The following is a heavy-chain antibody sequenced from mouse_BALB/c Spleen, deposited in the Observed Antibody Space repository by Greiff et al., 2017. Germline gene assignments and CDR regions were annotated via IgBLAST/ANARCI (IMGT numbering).Heavy chain of an antibody. CDR1: GYTFTNYW. J-gene: IGHJ1*01. Sequence: QVQLKQSGAELVRPGTSVKMSCKAAGYTFTNYWIGWVKQRPGHGLEWIGDIYPGGGYTNYNEKYKGKATLTADTSSSTAYMQLSSLTSEDSAIYYGARGGAFYDGYRGYFDVWGAGTTVTVS. D-gene: IGHD2-3*01. CDR3: ARGGAFYDGYRGYFDV. V-gene: IGHV1-63*02. CDR2: IYPGGGYT.